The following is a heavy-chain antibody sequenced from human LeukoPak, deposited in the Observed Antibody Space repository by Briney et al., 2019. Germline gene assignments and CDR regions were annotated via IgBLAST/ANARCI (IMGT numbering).Heavy chain of an antibody. V-gene: IGHV4-4*07. CDR3: ARDAAIGAAGVSDS. CDR2: MYFSRTP. J-gene: IGHJ4*02. D-gene: IGHD6-13*01. Sequence: PSETLSLTCIVSGGSISSYYWSWIRQPAGKGLEWIGRMYFSRTPKYNPALESRVIMSVDTSKNQFSLKLTSVTAADTAVYYCARDAAIGAAGVSDSWGQGTLVIVSS. CDR1: GGSISSYY.